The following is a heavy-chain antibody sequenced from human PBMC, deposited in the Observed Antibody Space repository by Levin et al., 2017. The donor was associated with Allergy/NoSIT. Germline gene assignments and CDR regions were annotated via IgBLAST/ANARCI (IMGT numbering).Heavy chain of an antibody. J-gene: IGHJ3*01. CDR3: AKDERQLDGDAFEV. D-gene: IGHD6-13*01. CDR2: ISYDGRTE. V-gene: IGHV3-30*18. CDR1: GFTFSSYG. Sequence: YGFTFSSYGMHWIRQGPDKGLEWVAVISYDGRTEYYADSVKGRFTISRDNSNNTLYLQMNSLRAEDTAVYYCAKDERQLDGDAFEVWGQGTMVIVSS.